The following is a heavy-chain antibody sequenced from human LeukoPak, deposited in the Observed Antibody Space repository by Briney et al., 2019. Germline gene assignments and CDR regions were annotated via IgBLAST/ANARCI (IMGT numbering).Heavy chain of an antibody. V-gene: IGHV4-4*02. CDR1: GGSISNNW. D-gene: IGHD6-19*01. CDR3: ARVGYSSGWYDGGFDY. Sequence: PSETLSLTCAVTGGSISNNWWTWVRQPPGKGLEWIGEISQSARTNYNPSLKSRVTMSIDKSRNQFSLKLSSVTAADTAVYYCARVGYSSGWYDGGFDYWGQGTLVTVSS. J-gene: IGHJ4*02. CDR2: ISQSART.